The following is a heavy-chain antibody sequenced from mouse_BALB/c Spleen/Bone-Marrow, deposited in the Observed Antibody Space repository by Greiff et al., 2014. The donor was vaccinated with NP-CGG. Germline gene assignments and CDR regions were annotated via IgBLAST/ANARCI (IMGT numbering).Heavy chain of an antibody. D-gene: IGHD2-4*01. CDR1: GFTFSSFG. Sequence: EVMLVESGGGLVQPGGSRKLSCAASGFTFSSFGMHWVRQAPEKGLEWVAYISSGSSTIYYADTVKGRFTISRDNPKKTLFLQMTSLRSEDTAMYYCTRKGALITHYYAMDYWGQGTSVTVSS. V-gene: IGHV5-17*02. CDR3: TRKGALITHYYAMDY. CDR2: ISSGSSTI. J-gene: IGHJ4*01.